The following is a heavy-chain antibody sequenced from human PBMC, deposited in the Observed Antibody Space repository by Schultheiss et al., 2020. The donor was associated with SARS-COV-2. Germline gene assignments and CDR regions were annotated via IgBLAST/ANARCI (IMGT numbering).Heavy chain of an antibody. V-gene: IGHV3-11*01. CDR1: GFTFSDYY. CDR2: VSSGGGSV. J-gene: IGHJ4*02. CDR3: ARSNGLSHHFDY. D-gene: IGHD4-11*01. Sequence: GGSLRLSCAASGFTFSDYYMTWIRQAPGKGLEWVSYVSSGGGSVYYADSVKGRFTISRDNAKNSLYLQMNSLRAEDTAVYYCARSNGLSHHFDYWGQGTLVTVSS.